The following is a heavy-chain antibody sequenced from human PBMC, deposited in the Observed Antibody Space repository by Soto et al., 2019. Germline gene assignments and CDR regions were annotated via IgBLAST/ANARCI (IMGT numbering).Heavy chain of an antibody. Sequence: QVQLVESGGGVVQPGRSLRLSCAASGFTFSSYGMHWVRQAPGKGLEWVAVIWYDGSNKYYADSVKGRFTISRDNSKNTLYLQMNSMRAEDTAVYYCASSSYDFWSGYITYPFYPWGQGTLVTVSS. CDR1: GFTFSSYG. V-gene: IGHV3-33*01. J-gene: IGHJ5*02. CDR2: IWYDGSNK. CDR3: ASSSYDFWSGYITYPFYP. D-gene: IGHD3-3*01.